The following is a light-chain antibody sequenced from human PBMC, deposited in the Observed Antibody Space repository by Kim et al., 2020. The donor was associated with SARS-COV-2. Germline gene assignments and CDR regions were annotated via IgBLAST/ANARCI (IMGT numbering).Light chain of an antibody. Sequence: QSVLTQPPSASGTPGQRVTISCSGSSSNIGSNTANWYQQLPGTAPKLLIYRNNQRPSGVPDRFSGSKSGTSASLAISGLQSEDEADYYCAAWDDSLDGWVFGGGTQLTVL. CDR3: AAWDDSLDGWV. CDR1: SSNIGSNT. V-gene: IGLV1-44*01. CDR2: RNN. J-gene: IGLJ3*02.